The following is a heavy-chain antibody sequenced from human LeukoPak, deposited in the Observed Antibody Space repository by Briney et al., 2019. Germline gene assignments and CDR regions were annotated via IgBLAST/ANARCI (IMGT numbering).Heavy chain of an antibody. CDR2: ISWNSGSI. CDR1: GFTFDDYA. Sequence: GGSLRLSCAASGFTFDDYAMHWVRQAPGKGLEWVSGISWNSGSIGYADSVKGRFTISRDNAKNSLYLQINSLRAEDTALYYCAKDRSGSPLDAFDIWGQGTMVTVSS. CDR3: AKDRSGSPLDAFDI. D-gene: IGHD1-26*01. J-gene: IGHJ3*02. V-gene: IGHV3-9*01.